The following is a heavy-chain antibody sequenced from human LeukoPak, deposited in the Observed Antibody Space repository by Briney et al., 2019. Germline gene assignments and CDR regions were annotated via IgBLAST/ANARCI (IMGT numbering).Heavy chain of an antibody. V-gene: IGHV3-30*04. J-gene: IGHJ3*02. CDR1: GFTFSSYA. Sequence: GGSLRLSCAASGFTFSSYAMHWVRQAPGKGLEWVAVISYDGSNKYYADSVKGRFTISRDNSKNTLYLQMNSLRAEDTAVYYCAREVVTPESQSEAFDIWGQGTMVTVSS. CDR2: ISYDGSNK. CDR3: AREVVTPESQSEAFDI. D-gene: IGHD4-23*01.